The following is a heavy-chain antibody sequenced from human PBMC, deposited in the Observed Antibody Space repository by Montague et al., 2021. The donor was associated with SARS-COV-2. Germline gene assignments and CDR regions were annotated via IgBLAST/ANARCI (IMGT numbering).Heavy chain of an antibody. J-gene: IGHJ4*02. V-gene: IGHV4-34*01. D-gene: IGHD6-19*01. CDR3: ARSLNQQWLRFPPGAFFGY. CDR1: GGSFSGYY. Sequence: SETLSLTCAVYGGSFSGYYWSWIRQPPGKGLEWIGEINRSGSTNYNPSLKSRVTISVDTSKNQFSLKLSSVTAADTAVYYCARSLNQQWLRFPPGAFFGYWGQGTRVTVSS. CDR2: INRSGST.